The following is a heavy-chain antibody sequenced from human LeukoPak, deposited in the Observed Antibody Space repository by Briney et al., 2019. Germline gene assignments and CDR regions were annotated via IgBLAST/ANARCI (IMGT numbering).Heavy chain of an antibody. D-gene: IGHD2-21*01. Sequence: ASVKVSCKASGYIFTKYAVHWVRQAPGQRPEWMGWIKAGNGDTKYSQNFQDRLTITRDTSASTVYMELSSLTSEDTALYYCARDDCGDTCYPGGYWGQGTLVTVSS. J-gene: IGHJ4*02. V-gene: IGHV1-3*01. CDR3: ARDDCGDTCYPGGY. CDR2: IKAGNGDT. CDR1: GYIFTKYA.